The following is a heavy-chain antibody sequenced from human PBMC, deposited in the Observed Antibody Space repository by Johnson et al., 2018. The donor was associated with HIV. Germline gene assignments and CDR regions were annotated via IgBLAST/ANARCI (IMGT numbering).Heavy chain of an antibody. CDR1: GFTFDDYA. J-gene: IGHJ3*02. CDR3: ARVPDYGDYGDAFDI. V-gene: IGHV3-66*01. D-gene: IGHD4-17*01. CDR2: IYSGGST. Sequence: VQLVESGGGLVQPGRSLRLSCAASGFTFDDYAIHWVRQAPGKGLEWVSLIYSGGSTYYADSVKGRFTISIDNSKNTLYLQMKSLRADDTAVYYCARVPDYGDYGDAFDIWGQGTMFTVSS.